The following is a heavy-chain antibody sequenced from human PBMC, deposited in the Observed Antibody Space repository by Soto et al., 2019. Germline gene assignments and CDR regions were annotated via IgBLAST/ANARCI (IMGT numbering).Heavy chain of an antibody. CDR3: ARDDHIVVVPTSLGAMDV. V-gene: IGHV4-4*02. J-gene: IGHJ6*02. CDR2: IYHSGST. CDR1: GGSISSNKW. Sequence: PSETLSLTCAVYGGSISSNKWWSWVRQPPGKGLEWIGEIYHSGSTNYNPSLKSRVTISLDKSKNQFSLKLTSVTAADSAVYYCARDDHIVVVPTSLGAMDVWGQGTTLTVSS. D-gene: IGHD2-2*01.